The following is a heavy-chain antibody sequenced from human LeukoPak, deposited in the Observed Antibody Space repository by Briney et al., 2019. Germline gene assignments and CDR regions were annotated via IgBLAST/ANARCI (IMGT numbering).Heavy chain of an antibody. CDR2: IYYSGTT. CDR3: ARDLSGWNWYFDL. Sequence: SETLXLTCTVSGGSISSYYWSWIRQPPGKGLEWIAYIYYSGTTNYNPSLKSRVAISVDTSKNQFSLKLNSVTAADTAVYFCARDLSGWNWYFDLWGRGTLVTVSS. V-gene: IGHV4-59*01. J-gene: IGHJ2*01. CDR1: GGSISSYY. D-gene: IGHD6-19*01.